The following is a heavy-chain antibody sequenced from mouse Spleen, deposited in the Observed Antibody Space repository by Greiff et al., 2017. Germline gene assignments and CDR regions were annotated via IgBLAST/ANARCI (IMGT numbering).Heavy chain of an antibody. CDR2: ISSGGGST. J-gene: IGHJ4*01. D-gene: IGHD6-5*01. CDR3: ARRAYGYYAMDY. CDR1: GFAFSSYD. V-gene: IGHV5-12-1*01. Sequence: EVQLVESGGGLVKPGGSLKLSCAASGFAFSSYDMSWVRQTPEQRLEWVAYISSGGGSTYYPDTVKGRFTISRDNAKNTLYLQMSSLKSEDTAMYYCARRAYGYYAMDYWGQGTSVTVSS.